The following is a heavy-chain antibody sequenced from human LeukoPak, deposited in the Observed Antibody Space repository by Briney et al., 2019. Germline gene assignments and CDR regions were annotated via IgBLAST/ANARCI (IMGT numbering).Heavy chain of an antibody. CDR3: ARHGGGYSFDY. Sequence: SETLSLTCSVSGGSISNYYWSWIRQPPGKGLEWIGYIYNSGSTNYSPSLKSRVTISVDTSKNQFSLKLSSVTAADTAVYYCARHGGGYSFDYWGQGTPVPVSS. D-gene: IGHD5-24*01. J-gene: IGHJ4*02. V-gene: IGHV4-59*08. CDR1: GGSISNYY. CDR2: IYNSGST.